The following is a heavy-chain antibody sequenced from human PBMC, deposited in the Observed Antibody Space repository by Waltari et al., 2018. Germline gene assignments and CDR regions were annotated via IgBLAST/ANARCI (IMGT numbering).Heavy chain of an antibody. J-gene: IGHJ5*02. Sequence: EVQLVESGGGLVKPGGSLRLSCAASGFTFRSYRMNCVRQAPGTGPEWVSSISSSSSYIYYADSVKGRFTISRDNAKNSLYLQMNSLRAEDTAVYYCARDPHSSSSWYRVTPNWFDPWGQGTLVTVSS. D-gene: IGHD6-13*01. CDR2: ISSSSSYI. V-gene: IGHV3-21*01. CDR1: GFTFRSYR. CDR3: ARDPHSSSSWYRVTPNWFDP.